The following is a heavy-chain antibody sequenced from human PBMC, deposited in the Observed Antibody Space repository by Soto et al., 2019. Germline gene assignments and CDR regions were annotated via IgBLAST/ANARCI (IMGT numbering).Heavy chain of an antibody. Sequence: GGSLRLSCAASGFTFDDYAMHWVRQAPGKGLEWVSGISWNSGSIGYADSVKGRFTISRDNAKNSLYLQMNSLRAEDTALYYCAHTTGGYFDYWGQGTLVTVSS. V-gene: IGHV3-9*01. CDR2: ISWNSGSI. D-gene: IGHD4-4*01. CDR1: GFTFDDYA. CDR3: AHTTGGYFDY. J-gene: IGHJ4*02.